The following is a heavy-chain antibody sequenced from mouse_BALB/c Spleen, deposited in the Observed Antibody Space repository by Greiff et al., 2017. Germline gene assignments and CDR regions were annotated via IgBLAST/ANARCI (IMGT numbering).Heavy chain of an antibody. D-gene: IGHD1-1*01. J-gene: IGHJ3*01. CDR2: ISYSGST. V-gene: IGHV3-2*02. CDR1: GYSITSDYA. Sequence: EVKLVESGPGLVKPSQSLSLTCTVTGYSITSDYAWNWIRQFPGNKLEWMGYISYSGSTSYNPSLKSRISITRDTSKNQFFLQLNSVTTEDTATYYCARVYYGSSPWFAYWGQGTLVTVSA. CDR3: ARVYYGSSPWFAY.